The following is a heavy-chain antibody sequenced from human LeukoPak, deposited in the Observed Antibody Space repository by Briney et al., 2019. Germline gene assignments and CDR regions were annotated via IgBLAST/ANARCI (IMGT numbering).Heavy chain of an antibody. CDR3: AKYTVVVPARSRGDHIDY. D-gene: IGHD2-2*01. Sequence: GGSLRLSCAASGFTFSNAWMNWVRQAPGKGLEWVGRIKSKTDGGTTDYAAPVKGRFTISRDDSKNTLYLQMNSLKAEDTAVYYCAKYTVVVPARSRGDHIDYWGQGTLVTVSS. CDR2: IKSKTDGGTT. V-gene: IGHV3-15*07. J-gene: IGHJ4*02. CDR1: GFTFSNAW.